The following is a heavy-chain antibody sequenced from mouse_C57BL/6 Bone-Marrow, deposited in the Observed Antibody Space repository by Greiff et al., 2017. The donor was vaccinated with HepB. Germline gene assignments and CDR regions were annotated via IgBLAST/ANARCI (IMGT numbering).Heavy chain of an antibody. CDR2: INYDGSST. J-gene: IGHJ3*01. Sequence: EVKLMESEGGLVQPGSSMKLSCTASGFTFSDYYMAWVRQVPEKGLEWVANINYDGSSTYYLDSLKSRFIISRDNATNILYLQMSSLKSEDTATYYCARVNWDSWFAYWGQGTLVTVSA. CDR1: GFTFSDYY. V-gene: IGHV5-16*01. CDR3: ARVNWDSWFAY. D-gene: IGHD4-1*01.